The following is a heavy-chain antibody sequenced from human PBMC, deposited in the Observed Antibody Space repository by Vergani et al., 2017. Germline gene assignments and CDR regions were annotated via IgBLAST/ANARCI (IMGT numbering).Heavy chain of an antibody. J-gene: IGHJ3*02. CDR1: GGTFSSYA. Sequence: QVQLVQSGAEVKKPGSSVKVSCKASGGTFSSYAISWVRQAPGQGLEWMGRIIPIFGTANYAQKFQGRVTITADESTSTAYMELSSLRSADTAVYYCARGNPPPLQYYGSGPDAFDIWGQGTMVTVSS. CDR2: IIPIFGTA. D-gene: IGHD3-10*01. V-gene: IGHV1-69*13. CDR3: ARGNPPPLQYYGSGPDAFDI.